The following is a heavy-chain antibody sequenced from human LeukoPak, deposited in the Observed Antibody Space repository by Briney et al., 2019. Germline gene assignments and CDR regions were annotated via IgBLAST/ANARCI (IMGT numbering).Heavy chain of an antibody. J-gene: IGHJ4*02. CDR3: ARQGPFSVDIVATDHFDY. Sequence: GRSLRLSCAASGFTFSSYAMHWVRQAPGEGLEWVAVISYDGSNKYYADSVKGRFTISRDNSKNTLYLQMNSLRAEDTAVYYCARQGPFSVDIVATDHFDYWGQGTLATVSS. CDR1: GFTFSSYA. D-gene: IGHD5-12*01. V-gene: IGHV3-30-3*01. CDR2: ISYDGSNK.